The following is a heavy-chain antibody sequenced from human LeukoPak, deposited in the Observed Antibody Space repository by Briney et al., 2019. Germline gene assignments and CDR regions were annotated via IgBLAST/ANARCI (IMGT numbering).Heavy chain of an antibody. Sequence: SETLSLTCAVSGGSLNSNSYYWGWIRQPPGKGLEWIGSINYSGNTYCNPSLKSRVTISVDTSRNHFSLNLSSVTAAETAIYYCAGSYSSTWYSPFDIWGQGTMVSVSS. D-gene: IGHD6-13*01. CDR1: GGSLNSNSYY. CDR3: AGSYSSTWYSPFDI. CDR2: INYSGNT. V-gene: IGHV4-39*01. J-gene: IGHJ3*02.